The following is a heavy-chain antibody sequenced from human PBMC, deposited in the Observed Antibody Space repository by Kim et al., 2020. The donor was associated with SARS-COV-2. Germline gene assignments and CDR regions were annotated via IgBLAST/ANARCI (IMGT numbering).Heavy chain of an antibody. V-gene: IGHV1-2*04. D-gene: IGHD6-13*01. CDR2: INPNSGGT. CDR3: ARDRVEAAGTIYYYYGMDV. J-gene: IGHJ6*02. Sequence: ASVKVSCKASGYTFTGYYMHWVRQAPGQGLEWMGWINPNSGGTNYAQKFQGWVTMTRDTSISTAYMELSRLRSDDTAVYYCARDRVEAAGTIYYYYGMDVWGQWTTVTVSS. CDR1: GYTFTGYY.